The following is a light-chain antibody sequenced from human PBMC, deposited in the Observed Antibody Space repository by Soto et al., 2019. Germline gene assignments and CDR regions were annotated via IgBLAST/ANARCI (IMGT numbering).Light chain of an antibody. CDR2: EVN. J-gene: IGLJ1*01. Sequence: QSVLTQPPSASGSPGQSVTISCTGTSSDIGAYNYVSWYQQHPGKAPKLMIYEVNKRPSGVPGRFSGSKSGNTASLTVSGLQAEDETDYYCSSYAGSNTYVFGTGTKVTVL. V-gene: IGLV2-8*01. CDR3: SSYAGSNTYV. CDR1: SSDIGAYNY.